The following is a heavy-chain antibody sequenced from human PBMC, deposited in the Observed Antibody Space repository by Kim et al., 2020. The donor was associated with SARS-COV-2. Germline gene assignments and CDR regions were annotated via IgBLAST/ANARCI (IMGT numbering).Heavy chain of an antibody. Sequence: DGSEKYYVDSVRGRFTISRDNAKNSLYLQMNSLRVEDTAVYYCARGLAGGYWGQGTLVTVSS. V-gene: IGHV3-7*03. D-gene: IGHD6-13*01. J-gene: IGHJ4*02. CDR2: DGSEK. CDR3: ARGLAGGY.